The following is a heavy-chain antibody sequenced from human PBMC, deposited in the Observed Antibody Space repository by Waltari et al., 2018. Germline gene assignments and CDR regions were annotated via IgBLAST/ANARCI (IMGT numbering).Heavy chain of an antibody. V-gene: IGHV4-61*02. CDR1: GVSISSGSYY. CDR2: IYTSGST. J-gene: IGHJ4*02. Sequence: QVQLQESGPGLVKPSQTLSLTCTVSGVSISSGSYYWSWIRQPAGKGLEWIGRIYTSGSTNYNPSLKSRVTISVDTSKNQFSLKLSSVTAADTAVYYCARERPDPPRNLDYWGQGTLVTVSS. CDR3: ARERPDPPRNLDY.